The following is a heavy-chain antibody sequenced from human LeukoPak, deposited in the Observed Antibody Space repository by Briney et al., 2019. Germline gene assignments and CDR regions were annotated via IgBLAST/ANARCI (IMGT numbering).Heavy chain of an antibody. CDR2: IKSKNVGETT. CDR1: GFIFSNAW. J-gene: IGHJ4*02. CDR3: TTDSGNY. D-gene: IGHD3-10*01. Sequence: GGSLRLSCAASGFIFSNAWISWVRQAPGKGLEWLGRIKSKNVGETTDYAAPVKGRFTISRDDSKNTLYLQMNSLKTEDTAMYYCTTDSGNYWGQGTLVTVSS. V-gene: IGHV3-15*01.